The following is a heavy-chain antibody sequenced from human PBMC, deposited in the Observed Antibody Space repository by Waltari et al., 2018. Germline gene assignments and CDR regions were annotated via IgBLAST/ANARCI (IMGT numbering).Heavy chain of an antibody. CDR1: GGPFSRYA. J-gene: IGHJ4*02. V-gene: IGHV1-69*11. CDR2: IIPIVGTA. D-gene: IGHD5-18*01. Sequence: QVQLVQSGAEVKKPGSSVKVSCKASGGPFSRYATSWVRQAPGQGLEWTGRIIPIVGTANYAQKFQGRVTITADESTSTAYMELSSLRSEDTAVYYCARENTNSYAHFDYWGQGTLVTVSS. CDR3: ARENTNSYAHFDY.